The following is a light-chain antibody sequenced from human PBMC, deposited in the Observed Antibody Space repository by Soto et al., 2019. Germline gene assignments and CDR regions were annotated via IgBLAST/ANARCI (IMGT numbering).Light chain of an antibody. CDR2: LNSDGSH. CDR3: QTWGTGFQV. V-gene: IGLV4-69*01. CDR1: SGHSSYA. J-gene: IGLJ2*01. Sequence: QSVLTQSPSASASLGASVKLTCTLSSGHSSYAIAWHQQQPEKGPRYLMKLNSDGSHSKGDGIPDRFSGSSSGAERYLTISSLQPEDEADYYCQTWGTGFQVFGGGTKVTVL.